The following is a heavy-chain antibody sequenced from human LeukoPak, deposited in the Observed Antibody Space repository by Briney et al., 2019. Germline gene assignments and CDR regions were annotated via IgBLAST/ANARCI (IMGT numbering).Heavy chain of an antibody. D-gene: IGHD2-8*01. CDR3: ARDGCTNGVCYFYYFDY. CDR2: ISAYNGNT. V-gene: IGHV1-18*01. J-gene: IGHJ4*02. CDR1: GYTFTSYG. Sequence: AASVKVSCKASGYTFTSYGISWVRQAPGQGLEWMGWISAYNGNTNYAQKLQGRVTMTTDTSTSTAYKELRSLRSDDTAVYYCARDGCTNGVCYFYYFDYWGQGTLVTVSS.